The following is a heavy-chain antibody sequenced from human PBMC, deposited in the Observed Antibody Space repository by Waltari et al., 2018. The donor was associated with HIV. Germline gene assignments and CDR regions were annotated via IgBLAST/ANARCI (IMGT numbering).Heavy chain of an antibody. Sequence: EVQLVESGGGLVQPGVSLRVSCAASGFTFSASAIHWVRQASGRGWEWVGRVGSRGNRYATADGASGKGRFTVSRDDSKNTAYLKMNNLKTEDTAVYYCTRALAYWGQGTLVTVSP. D-gene: IGHD3-16*01. CDR2: VGSRGNRYAT. J-gene: IGHJ4*02. V-gene: IGHV3-73*02. CDR3: TRALAY. CDR1: GFTFSASA.